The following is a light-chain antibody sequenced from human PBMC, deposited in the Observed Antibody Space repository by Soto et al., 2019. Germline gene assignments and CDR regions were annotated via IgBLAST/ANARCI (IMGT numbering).Light chain of an antibody. J-gene: IGLJ1*01. CDR1: SSDVGGYNY. CDR2: DVS. Sequence: QSVLTQPASVSGSPGQSITISCTGTSSDVGGYNYVSWYQQHPGKAPKLMIYDVSNRPSGVSNRFSGSKSGNTASLTISGLQAEDEPDYYCSSYTSSSTHNYVFGTGTKVTVL. V-gene: IGLV2-14*01. CDR3: SSYTSSSTHNYV.